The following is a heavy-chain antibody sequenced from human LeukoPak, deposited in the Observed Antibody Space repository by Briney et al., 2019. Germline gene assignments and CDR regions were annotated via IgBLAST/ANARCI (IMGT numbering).Heavy chain of an antibody. V-gene: IGHV3-21*04. CDR3: AKATGTLGN. CDR1: GFTFSSYG. D-gene: IGHD1-1*01. CDR2: ISSSSSYI. Sequence: GGSLRLSCAASGFTFSSYGMSWVRQAPGKGLEWVSSISSSSSYIYYADSVKGRFTISRDNAKNTLYLQMNSLTGEDTAIYYCAKATGTLGNWGQGTLVTVSS. J-gene: IGHJ4*02.